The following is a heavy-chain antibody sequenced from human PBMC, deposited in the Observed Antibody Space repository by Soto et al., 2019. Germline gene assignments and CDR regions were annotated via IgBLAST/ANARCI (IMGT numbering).Heavy chain of an antibody. D-gene: IGHD2-15*01. CDR2: ISYDGSNK. Sequence: GSLRLSCAASGFTFSSYGMHWVRQAPGKGLEWVAVISYDGSNKYYADSVKGRFTISRDNSKNTLYLQMNSLRAEDTAVYYCAKTLGVVAVHGRFDYWGQGTLVTVSS. CDR1: GFTFSSYG. V-gene: IGHV3-30*18. CDR3: AKTLGVVAVHGRFDY. J-gene: IGHJ4*02.